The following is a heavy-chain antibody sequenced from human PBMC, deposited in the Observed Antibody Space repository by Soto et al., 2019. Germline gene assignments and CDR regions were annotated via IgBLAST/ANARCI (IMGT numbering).Heavy chain of an antibody. CDR1: GGSISSDC. J-gene: IGHJ4*02. D-gene: IGHD6-19*01. CDR2: IYYSGST. V-gene: IGHV4-59*01. CDR3: ARDRDTSGSSFDY. Sequence: SEPLSLTCTVSGGSISSDCWRWIRQPPGKELEWIGYIYYSGSTNYNPSLKSRLTISVDRSRNQFSLHLNSVTAADTAVYYCARDRDTSGSSFDYWVKGTLVTVSS.